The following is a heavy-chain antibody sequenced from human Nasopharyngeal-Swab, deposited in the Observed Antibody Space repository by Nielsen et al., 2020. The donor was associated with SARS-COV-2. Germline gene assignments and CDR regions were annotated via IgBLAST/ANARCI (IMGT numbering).Heavy chain of an antibody. V-gene: IGHV3-72*01. CDR1: GFTFNDRY. Sequence: SLKISCAASGFTFNDRYMDWVRQAPGKGLEWVGRIRNRANGYTTEYVASVKGRFTVSRDDSRNSLLLQINSLKSEDTAVYYCARVFRGPVSSRWHFDHWGRGTLVTVSS. CDR2: IRNRANGYTT. CDR3: ARVFRGPVSSRWHFDH. J-gene: IGHJ2*01. D-gene: IGHD3-10*01.